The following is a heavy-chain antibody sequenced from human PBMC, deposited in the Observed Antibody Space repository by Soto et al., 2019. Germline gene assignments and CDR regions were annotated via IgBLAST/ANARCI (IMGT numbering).Heavy chain of an antibody. CDR2: IYYTEKT. D-gene: IGHD2-15*01. CDR3: ARARFQLLHPYYYGMDV. CDR1: GGSISSYY. V-gene: IGHV4-59*01. J-gene: IGHJ6*02. Sequence: QVQLQQSGPGLVKPSETLSLTYTVSGGSISSYYWSWIRQPPGKGLDWIGYIYYTEKTNYNPSLKSRVTISVDTSKNQFSLKLRSVTAADTGVYFCARARFQLLHPYYYGMDVWGQGTAVTVSS.